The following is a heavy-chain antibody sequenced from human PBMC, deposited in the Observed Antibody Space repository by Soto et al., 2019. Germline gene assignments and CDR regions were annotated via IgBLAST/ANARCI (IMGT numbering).Heavy chain of an antibody. J-gene: IGHJ6*02. CDR2: ISGSGGST. Sequence: EVQLLESGGGLVQPGGSLRLSCAASGFTFSSYAMSWVRQAPGKGLEWVSAISGSGGSTYYADSVKGRFTISRDNSKNTLYLQMNSLRAEDTAVYYCARGSLGGVHYYGMDVWGQGTTVTVSS. CDR1: GFTFSSYA. D-gene: IGHD3-16*01. CDR3: ARGSLGGVHYYGMDV. V-gene: IGHV3-23*01.